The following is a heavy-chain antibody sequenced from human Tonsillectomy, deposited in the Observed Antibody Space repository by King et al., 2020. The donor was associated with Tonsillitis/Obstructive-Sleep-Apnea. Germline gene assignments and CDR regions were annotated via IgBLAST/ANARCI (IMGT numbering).Heavy chain of an antibody. V-gene: IGHV3-23*04. J-gene: IGHJ4*02. D-gene: IGHD3-3*01. Sequence: VQLVESGGGLVQPGGSLRLSCAASGFTFSNYAMSWVRQAPGEGLEWVSTISGSGGHTYYADSVKGRFTISRDNSKNTLYLHMNSLRADDTAVYYCARGSDDFYYWGQGTLVTVSS. CDR1: GFTFSNYA. CDR3: ARGSDDFYY. CDR2: ISGSGGHT.